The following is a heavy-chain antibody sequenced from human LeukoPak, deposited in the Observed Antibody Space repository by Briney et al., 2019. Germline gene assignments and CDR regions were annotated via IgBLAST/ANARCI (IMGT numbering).Heavy chain of an antibody. CDR2: ISSSSSTI. CDR1: GFTFSSYS. V-gene: IGHV3-48*01. CDR3: ARDPRKYSSTPGAFDI. Sequence: GGSLRLSCAASGFTFSSYSMNWVRQAPGKGLERVSYISSSSSTIYYADSVKGRFTISRDNAKNSLYLQMNSLRAEDTAVYYCARDPRKYSSTPGAFDIWGQGTMVTVSS. J-gene: IGHJ3*02. D-gene: IGHD6-13*01.